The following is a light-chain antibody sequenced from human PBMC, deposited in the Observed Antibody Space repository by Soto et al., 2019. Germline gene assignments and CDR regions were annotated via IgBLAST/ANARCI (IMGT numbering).Light chain of an antibody. J-gene: IGLJ2*01. V-gene: IGLV1-51*01. CDR2: DNN. CDR3: VTWDSGLSAVV. CDR1: SSNIGNNY. Sequence: QSVLTQPPSVSAAPGQKVTISCSGSSSNIGNNYVSWYQHLPGTAPKLLIYDNNERPSGIPDRFSGSKSGTSATLGITGLQTGDEADYHCVTWDSGLSAVVFGGGTKVTVL.